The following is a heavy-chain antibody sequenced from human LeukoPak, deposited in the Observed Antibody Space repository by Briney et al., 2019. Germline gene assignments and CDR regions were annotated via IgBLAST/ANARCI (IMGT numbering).Heavy chain of an antibody. CDR3: ACNQQLRENYFDY. V-gene: IGHV1-69*06. CDR1: GGTFSSYA. Sequence: ASVKVSCKASGGTFSSYAISWVRQAPGQGLEWMGGIIPIFGTANYAQTFKGRVTITADKSTSTAYMELSSLRSEDTAVYYCACNQQLRENYFDYWGQGTLVTVSS. J-gene: IGHJ4*02. D-gene: IGHD2-2*01. CDR2: IIPIFGTA.